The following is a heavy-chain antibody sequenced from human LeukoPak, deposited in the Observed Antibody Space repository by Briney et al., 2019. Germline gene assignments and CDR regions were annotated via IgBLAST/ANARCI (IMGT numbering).Heavy chain of an antibody. CDR3: ARPLLYSSSPREGAFDI. J-gene: IGHJ3*02. Sequence: SETLSLTCTVSGGSISSSSYYWGWIRQPPGKGLEWIGSIYYSGSTYYTPSLKRRVTISVDTSKNQFSLKLSSVTAADTAVYYWARPLLYSSSPREGAFDIWGQGTMVTVSS. CDR1: GGSISSSSYY. V-gene: IGHV4-39*01. D-gene: IGHD6-6*01. CDR2: IYYSGST.